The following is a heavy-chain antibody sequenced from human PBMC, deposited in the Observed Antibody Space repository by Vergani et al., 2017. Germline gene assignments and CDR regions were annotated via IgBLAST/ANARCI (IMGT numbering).Heavy chain of an antibody. CDR3: ARDSTWFDP. Sequence: QVQLQESGPGLVKPSQTPSLTCTVSGGSISSGSYYWSWIRQPAGKGLEWIGRIYTSGSTNYNPSLKSRVTMSVDTSKNQFSLKLSSVTAADTAVYYCARDSTWFDPWGQGTLVTVSA. D-gene: IGHD3-3*02. CDR2: IYTSGST. J-gene: IGHJ5*02. CDR1: GGSISSGSYY. V-gene: IGHV4-61*02.